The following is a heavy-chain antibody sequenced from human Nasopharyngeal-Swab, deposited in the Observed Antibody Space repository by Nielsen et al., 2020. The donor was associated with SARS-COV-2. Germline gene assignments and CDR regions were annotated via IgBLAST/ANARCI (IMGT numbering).Heavy chain of an antibody. Sequence: GGSLRLSCAASGFIFSASAIHWVRQASGKGLEWVGRIGDKDHNYATTYGASVQGRFTISRDDPKNTAFLQMNSLRAEDTAVYYCVRDGDPLLEWLLYSDLWGQGTLVTVSS. CDR2: IGDKDHNYAT. V-gene: IGHV3-73*01. CDR1: GFIFSASA. CDR3: VRDGDPLLEWLLYSDL. D-gene: IGHD3-3*02. J-gene: IGHJ4*02.